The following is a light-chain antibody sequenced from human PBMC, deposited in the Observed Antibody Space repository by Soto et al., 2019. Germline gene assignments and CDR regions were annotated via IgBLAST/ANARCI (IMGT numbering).Light chain of an antibody. CDR2: LGS. V-gene: IGKV2-28*01. CDR1: QSLLHSNGYNY. CDR3: MQALQTPPAT. Sequence: DIVMTQSPLSLPVTPGEPASISCRSSQSLLHSNGYNYLDWYLQKPEQSPQLLIYLGSNRASGVPDRFSGSGSGTDFTLKISRVEAEDVGVYYCMQALQTPPATFGQGTKVEIK. J-gene: IGKJ1*01.